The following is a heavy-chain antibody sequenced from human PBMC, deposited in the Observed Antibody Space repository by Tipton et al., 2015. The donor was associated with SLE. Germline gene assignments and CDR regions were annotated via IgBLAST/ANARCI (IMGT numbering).Heavy chain of an antibody. J-gene: IGHJ4*02. CDR1: GGSISSGIDY. Sequence: TLSLTCTVSGGSISSGIDYWSWIRQHPGKGLEWIGHIYYSGSTNYNPSLKSRVTISVDMSKNQFPLRMSSVTAADTAVYYCARYDGGNHAFDYWGQGTLVTVSS. CDR2: IYYSGST. CDR3: ARYDGGNHAFDY. V-gene: IGHV4-30-4*08. D-gene: IGHD4-23*01.